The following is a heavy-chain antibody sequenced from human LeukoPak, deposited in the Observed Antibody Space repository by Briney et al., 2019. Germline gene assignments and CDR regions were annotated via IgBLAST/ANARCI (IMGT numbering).Heavy chain of an antibody. V-gene: IGHV4-4*07. J-gene: IGHJ6*03. CDR1: GGSISSYY. CDR2: IYTSGST. CDR3: ARGTAALLYYYMDV. Sequence: SETLSLTCTVSGGSISSYYWSWLRQPAGKGLEWIGRIYTSGSTNYNPSLKSRVTMSVDTSKNQFSLKLSSVTAADTAVYYCARGTAALLYYYMDVWGKGTTVTVSS. D-gene: IGHD2-2*01.